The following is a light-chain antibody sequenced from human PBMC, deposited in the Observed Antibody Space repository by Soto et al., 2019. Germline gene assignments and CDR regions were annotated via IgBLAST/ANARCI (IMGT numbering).Light chain of an antibody. Sequence: DVVMTQSPLSLPVTLGQPASISCRSSQSVVYSDGNTYLNWFQQRPGQSPRRLIYKVSYRDSGVPDRFSGSGSATDFTLKISRVEAEDVGHYYCMQTTHWPVTFGGGTKVEIK. V-gene: IGKV2-30*01. CDR3: MQTTHWPVT. CDR1: QSVVYSDGNTY. J-gene: IGKJ4*01. CDR2: KVS.